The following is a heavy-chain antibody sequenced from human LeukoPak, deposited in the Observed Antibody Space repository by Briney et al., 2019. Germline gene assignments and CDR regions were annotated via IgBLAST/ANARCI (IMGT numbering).Heavy chain of an antibody. D-gene: IGHD3-16*01. Sequence: GGSLRLSCAASGFTFSSYAMSWVRQAPGKGLECISGFSGSGGSTYYADSVKGRFTISRDDAKNSVYLQLNSLRVEDTALYFCARGRGWVDHWGQGTRVTVSS. CDR1: GFTFSSYA. CDR2: FSGSGGST. CDR3: ARGRGWVDH. V-gene: IGHV3-23*01. J-gene: IGHJ4*02.